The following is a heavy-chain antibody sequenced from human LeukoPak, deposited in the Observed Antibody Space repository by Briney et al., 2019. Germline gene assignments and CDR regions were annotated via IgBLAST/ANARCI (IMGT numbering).Heavy chain of an antibody. CDR1: GFTFSSYG. CDR2: ISYDGSNK. D-gene: IGHD5-12*01. J-gene: IGHJ4*02. Sequence: GRSLRLSCAASGFTFSSYGMHWVRQAPAKGLEWVAVISYDGSNKYYADSVKGRFTISRDNSKNTLYLQMNSLRAEDTAVYYCAKSVVATRYLVDYWGQGTLVTVSS. CDR3: AKSVVATRYLVDY. V-gene: IGHV3-30*18.